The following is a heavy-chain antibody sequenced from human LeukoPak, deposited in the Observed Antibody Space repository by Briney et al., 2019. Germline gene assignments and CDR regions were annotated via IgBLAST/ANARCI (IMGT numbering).Heavy chain of an antibody. CDR2: ITDSGNTI. V-gene: IGHV3-11*04. CDR1: GFTFSDYN. Sequence: GGSLRLSCAASGFTFSDYNMNWVRQAPGKGLEWVSYITDSGNTIHYADSVKGRFTISRDNAKNSLYLQMNSLRAEDTAVYYCARGEYYGSGSYRWFDPWGQGTLVTVSS. CDR3: ARGEYYGSGSYRWFDP. J-gene: IGHJ5*02. D-gene: IGHD3-10*01.